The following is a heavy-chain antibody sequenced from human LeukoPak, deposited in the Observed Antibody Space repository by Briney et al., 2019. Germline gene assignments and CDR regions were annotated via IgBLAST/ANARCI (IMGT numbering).Heavy chain of an antibody. V-gene: IGHV1-46*01. J-gene: IGHJ5*02. D-gene: IGHD3-10*01. CDR1: GYTFTSYY. CDR3: ARTSRGSVWKNWFDP. CDR2: INPSGGST. Sequence: ASVKVSCKASGYTFTSYYMHWVRQAPGQGLEWMGIINPSGGSTSYAQKFQGRVTMTRDTSTNTVYMELSSLRSEDTAVYYCARTSRGSVWKNWFDPWGQGTLVTVSS.